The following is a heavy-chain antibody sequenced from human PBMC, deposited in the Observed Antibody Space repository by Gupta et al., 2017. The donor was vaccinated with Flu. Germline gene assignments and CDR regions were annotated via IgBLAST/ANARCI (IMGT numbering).Heavy chain of an antibody. CDR1: GGSISSGGYY. J-gene: IGHJ5*02. D-gene: IGHD2-21*02. CDR2: IYYSGST. Sequence: VQLQESGPGLVKPSQTLSLTCTVSGGSISSGGYYWCWIRQHPGKGLEWIGYIYYSGSTYYNPSLKSRVTISVDTSKNQFSLKLSSVTAADTAVYYCAREFGPYCGGDCHLSWGQGTLVTVSS. V-gene: IGHV4-31*03. CDR3: AREFGPYCGGDCHLS.